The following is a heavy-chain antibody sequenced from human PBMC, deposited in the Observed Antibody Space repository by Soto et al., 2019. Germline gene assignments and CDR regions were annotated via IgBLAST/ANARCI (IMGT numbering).Heavy chain of an antibody. V-gene: IGHV3-30*18. J-gene: IGHJ6*02. Sequence: QVQLVESGGGVVQPERSLRLSCVASGFTFRTYAMHWVRQAPGKGLQWVSLISYDGRNAYYGDSVKGRFTTSRDNSKNTLYLQMNGLRAEDTAVYYCAKDGGNYYNGMDVWGQGTTVTVSS. CDR1: GFTFRTYA. CDR2: ISYDGRNA. D-gene: IGHD1-26*01. CDR3: AKDGGNYYNGMDV.